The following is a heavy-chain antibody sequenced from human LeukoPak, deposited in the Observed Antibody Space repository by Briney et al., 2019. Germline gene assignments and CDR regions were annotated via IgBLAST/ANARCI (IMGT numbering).Heavy chain of an antibody. D-gene: IGHD6-19*01. J-gene: IGHJ4*02. CDR2: IYTSGST. Sequence: SETLSLTCTVSGGSISNYYWTWIRQPAGKGLEWVGRIYTSGSTNYNPSLKSRVPISVDTSKNQLSLRLTSVTAADTAVYYCARWDDSAWAFGNWGPGTLVTVSS. V-gene: IGHV4-4*07. CDR3: ARWDDSAWAFGN. CDR1: GGSISNYY.